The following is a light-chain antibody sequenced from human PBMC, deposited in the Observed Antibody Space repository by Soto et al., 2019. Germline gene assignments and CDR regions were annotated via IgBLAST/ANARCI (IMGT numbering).Light chain of an antibody. J-gene: IGKJ4*01. V-gene: IGKV3-11*01. CDR2: DAS. CDR1: QSVSSY. CDR3: KQRSNWPPVT. Sequence: DIVLTQSPATLSLSPGERATLSCRASQSVSSYLAWYQQKPGQAPRLLIYDASNRATGIPARFSGSGSGTDFTLTISSLATEDFAIYYCKQRSNWPPVTFGGGTKVEIK.